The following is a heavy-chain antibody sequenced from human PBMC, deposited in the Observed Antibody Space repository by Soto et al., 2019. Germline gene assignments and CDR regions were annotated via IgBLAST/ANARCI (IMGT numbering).Heavy chain of an antibody. V-gene: IGHV1-3*01. Sequence: ASVKVSCKASGYTFATYAMHWVRQAPGQRLEWMGWINAGKGNTKYSQKFQGRVTISDDTSTNQFSLTLSSVTAADTAVYYCARGWWEREGYVMDVWGQGTTVTVSS. D-gene: IGHD1-26*01. CDR2: INAGKGNT. CDR3: ARGWWEREGYVMDV. CDR1: GYTFATYA. J-gene: IGHJ6*02.